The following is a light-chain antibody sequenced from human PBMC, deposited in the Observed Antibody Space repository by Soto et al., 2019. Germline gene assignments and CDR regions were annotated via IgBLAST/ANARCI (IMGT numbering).Light chain of an antibody. CDR3: TSYTSSVSYV. Sequence: QYALTQPASVSGSPGQSITISCTGTSSDVGGYNYVSWYQQHPGKAPKFIMYEVNNRPSGVSNRFSGSKSGNTASLTISGLQAEDEADYYCTSYTSSVSYVFGTGTKLTVL. J-gene: IGLJ1*01. CDR1: SSDVGGYNY. CDR2: EVN. V-gene: IGLV2-14*01.